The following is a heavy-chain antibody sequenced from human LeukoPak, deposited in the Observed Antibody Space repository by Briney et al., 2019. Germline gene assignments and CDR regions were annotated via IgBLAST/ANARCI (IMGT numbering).Heavy chain of an antibody. CDR3: AAVSYDSSGYEAFDI. J-gene: IGHJ3*02. CDR1: GFTFTSSA. D-gene: IGHD3-22*01. V-gene: IGHV1-58*02. Sequence: GTSVKVSCKASGFTFTSSAMQGVRQARGQRLEWIGWIVAGSGNTNYAQKFQERITITRDMSTSTAYMELSSLRSEDTAVYYCAAVSYDSSGYEAFDIWGQGTMVTVSS. CDR2: IVAGSGNT.